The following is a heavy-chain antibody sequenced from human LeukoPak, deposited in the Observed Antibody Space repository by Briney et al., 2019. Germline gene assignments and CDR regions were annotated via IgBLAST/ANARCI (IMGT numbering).Heavy chain of an antibody. Sequence: SETLSLTCTASGGSLSSRSTSYWSWIRQPPGKGLEWIGSMNYGGSTYYNPSLKSRVTISVDTSKNQFSLKLSSVTAADTAVYYCAIWSVRYFDWLLPTPDAFDIWGQGTMVTVSS. V-gene: IGHV4-39*07. CDR1: GGSLSSRSTSY. D-gene: IGHD3-9*01. J-gene: IGHJ3*02. CDR2: MNYGGST. CDR3: AIWSVRYFDWLLPTPDAFDI.